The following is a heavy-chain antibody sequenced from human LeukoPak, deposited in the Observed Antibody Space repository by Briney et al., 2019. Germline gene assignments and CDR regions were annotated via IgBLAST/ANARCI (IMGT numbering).Heavy chain of an antibody. J-gene: IGHJ5*02. CDR2: IYHSGST. CDR1: GGSISSSNW. D-gene: IGHD2-15*01. Sequence: SETLSLICAVSGGSISSSNWWSWVRQPPGKGLEWIGEIYHSGSTNYNPPLKSRVTISVDKSKNQFSLKLSSVTAADTAVYYCARAVCSGGSCYDWFDPWGQGTLVTVSS. CDR3: ARAVCSGGSCYDWFDP. V-gene: IGHV4-4*02.